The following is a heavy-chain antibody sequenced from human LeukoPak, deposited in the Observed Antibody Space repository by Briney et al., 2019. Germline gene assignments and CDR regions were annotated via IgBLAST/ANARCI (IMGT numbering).Heavy chain of an antibody. V-gene: IGHV3-23*01. CDR2: ISGSGGST. D-gene: IGHD3-22*01. Sequence: GGSLRLSCAASGFTFSSYAMSWVRRAPGKGLEWVSAISGSGGSTYYADSVKGRFTISRDNSKNTLYLQMNSLRAEDTAVYYCAPGGGYYDSSGYYDYWGQGTLVTVSS. CDR1: GFTFSSYA. J-gene: IGHJ4*02. CDR3: APGGGYYDSSGYYDY.